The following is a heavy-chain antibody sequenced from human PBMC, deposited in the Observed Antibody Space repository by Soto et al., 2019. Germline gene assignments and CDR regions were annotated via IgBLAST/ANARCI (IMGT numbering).Heavy chain of an antibody. V-gene: IGHV1-3*01. CDR1: GYTFTSYA. CDR2: INAGNGNT. Sequence: WASVKVSCKASGYTFTSYAMHWVRQAPGQRLEWMGWINAGNGNTKYSQKFQGRVTITRDTSASTAYMELSSLRSEDTAVYYCARALFRYGSGSYYLVPVDYWGQGTLVTVSS. CDR3: ARALFRYGSGSYYLVPVDY. J-gene: IGHJ4*02. D-gene: IGHD3-10*01.